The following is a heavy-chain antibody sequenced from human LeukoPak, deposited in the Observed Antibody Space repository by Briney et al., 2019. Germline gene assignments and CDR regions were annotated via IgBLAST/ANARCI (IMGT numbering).Heavy chain of an antibody. CDR1: GGTFSIYA. CDR3: ARVAYCSSTSCYFLDI. V-gene: IGHV1-69*06. CDR2: IIPIFGTA. J-gene: IGHJ3*02. D-gene: IGHD2-2*01. Sequence: SVRVSCKASGGTFSIYAISWVRQAPGQGLEWMGGIIPIFGTANYAQKFQGRVTITADKSTSTAYMELSSLRSEDTAVYYCARVAYCSSTSCYFLDIWGQGTMVTVSS.